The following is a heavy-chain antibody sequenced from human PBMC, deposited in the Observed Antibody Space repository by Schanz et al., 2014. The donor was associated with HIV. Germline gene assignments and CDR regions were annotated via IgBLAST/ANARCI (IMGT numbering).Heavy chain of an antibody. Sequence: QEQLVESGGGVVQPGRSLRLSCAASGFSFDNYGMHWVRQAPGKGLEWVAVISYDGTKKHYADSVKGRFTISRDNSKNTLYLQMNSLGAEDTAVYYCAKVAIHSSGWLPFDYWGQGTLVTVSS. CDR3: AKVAIHSSGWLPFDY. CDR2: ISYDGTKK. V-gene: IGHV3-30*18. CDR1: GFSFDNYG. J-gene: IGHJ4*02. D-gene: IGHD6-19*01.